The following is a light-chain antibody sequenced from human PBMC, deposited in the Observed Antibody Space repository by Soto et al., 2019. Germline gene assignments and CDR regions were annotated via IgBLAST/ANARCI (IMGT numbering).Light chain of an antibody. CDR1: QRVTNSY. CDR2: GAS. Sequence: EIALSQSPDTLSLSPGERATLSCRASQRVTNSYLAWYQQKPGQAPRLLIFGASSRATGIPDRFSGSGSGTDFTLTISSLEPEDFALYFCHQYGTSPRTFGPGTKVEF. V-gene: IGKV3-20*01. J-gene: IGKJ1*01. CDR3: HQYGTSPRT.